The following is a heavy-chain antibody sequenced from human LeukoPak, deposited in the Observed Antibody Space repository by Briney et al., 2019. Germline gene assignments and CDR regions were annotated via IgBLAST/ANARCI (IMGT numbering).Heavy chain of an antibody. CDR2: MFHSGAT. CDR1: GGSISSSSYY. J-gene: IGHJ4*02. D-gene: IGHD6-6*01. CDR3: ARHRGGYSSSSGNLYYFDY. V-gene: IGHV4-39*01. Sequence: PSETLSLTCTVSGGSISSSSYYWGWVRQPPGKGLEWIGSMFHSGATYHNPSLKSRATISVDTSKNQFSLRLSSVTAADTAVYYCARHRGGYSSSSGNLYYFDYWGQGTLVTVSS.